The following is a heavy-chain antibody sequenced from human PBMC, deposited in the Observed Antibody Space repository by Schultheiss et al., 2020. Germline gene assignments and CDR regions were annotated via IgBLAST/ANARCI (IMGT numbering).Heavy chain of an antibody. V-gene: IGHV3-48*03. CDR1: GFTFSSYE. Sequence: GGSLRLSCAASGFTFSSYEMNWVRQAPGQGLEWVSYISSSAATIYYADSVKGRLTISRDNAKNSLYLQMNSLRVEDTAIYYCARYGGNIAAGAFDIWGQGTMVTVSS. D-gene: IGHD4-23*01. J-gene: IGHJ3*02. CDR2: ISSSAATI. CDR3: ARYGGNIAAGAFDI.